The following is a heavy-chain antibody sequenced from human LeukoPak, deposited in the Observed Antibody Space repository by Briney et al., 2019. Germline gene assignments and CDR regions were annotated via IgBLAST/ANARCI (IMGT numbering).Heavy chain of an antibody. CDR3: ARGPVTRFEI. CDR1: GFTVSSTY. Sequence: PGGSLRLSCAASGFTVSSTYMSWVRQAPGKGLEWVSVIYSGGGTYYADSVKGRFTISRDNSKNTLFLQMNSLRAEDTAVYYCARGPVTRFEIWGQGTMVTVSS. J-gene: IGHJ3*02. V-gene: IGHV3-53*01. D-gene: IGHD4-17*01. CDR2: IYSGGGT.